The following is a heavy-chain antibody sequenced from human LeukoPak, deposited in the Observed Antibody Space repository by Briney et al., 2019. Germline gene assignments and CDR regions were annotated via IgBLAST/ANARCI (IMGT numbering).Heavy chain of an antibody. V-gene: IGHV3-30*02. D-gene: IGHD5-18*01. J-gene: IGHJ3*02. CDR2: IRYDGSNK. CDR3: STYSYGVGNDFDI. CDR1: GFTFSSYG. Sequence: PGGSLRLSCAASGFTFSSYGMHWVRQAPGKGLEWVAFIRYDGSNKYYADSVKGRFTISRDNAKNTVYLEMNSLRAEDAAVYRCSTYSYGVGNDFDIWGQGTAVTVSS.